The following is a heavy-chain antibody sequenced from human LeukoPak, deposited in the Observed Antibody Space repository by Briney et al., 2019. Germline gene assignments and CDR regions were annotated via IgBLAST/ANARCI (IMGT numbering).Heavy chain of an antibody. Sequence: GGSLRLPCAASGFTFSSYSMNWVRQAPGKGLEWVSYISSSSSTIYYADSVKGRFTISRDNAKNSLYLQMNSLRDEDTAVYYCARARGSSWYSGQLAYYFDYWGQGTLVTVSS. CDR1: GFTFSSYS. J-gene: IGHJ4*02. CDR3: ARARGSSWYSGQLAYYFDY. CDR2: ISSSSSTI. V-gene: IGHV3-48*02. D-gene: IGHD6-13*01.